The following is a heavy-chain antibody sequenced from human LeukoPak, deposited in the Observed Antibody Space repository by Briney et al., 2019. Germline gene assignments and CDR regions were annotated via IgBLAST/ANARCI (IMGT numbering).Heavy chain of an antibody. CDR3: ARHPEYYDILTAFRYYLDY. D-gene: IGHD3-9*01. Sequence: GASVTVSCKASGYTFTGYYMHWVRQAPGQGLEWMGWINPNSGDTNYAQKFQGRVTMTRDTSISTAYMELSRLRSDDTAVYYCARHPEYYDILTAFRYYLDYWGQGTLVTVSS. V-gene: IGHV1-2*02. J-gene: IGHJ4*02. CDR2: INPNSGDT. CDR1: GYTFTGYY.